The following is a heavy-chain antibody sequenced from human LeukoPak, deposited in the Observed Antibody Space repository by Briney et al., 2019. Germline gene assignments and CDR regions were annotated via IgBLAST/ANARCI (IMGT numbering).Heavy chain of an antibody. CDR3: ARDHEPILTRFYSFLGVVFVG. CDR1: GYTFTSYA. J-gene: IGHJ4*02. D-gene: IGHD3-3*01. V-gene: IGHV1-2*02. CDR2: INPNTGGT. Sequence: ASVKVSRKASGYTFTSYAMNWVRQAPGQGLEWMAWINPNTGGTNYVQKFQGRVTMTRDTSITTAYMQLSRLRSDDTAVYYCARDHEPILTRFYSFLGVVFVGGGKGTRVTVSS.